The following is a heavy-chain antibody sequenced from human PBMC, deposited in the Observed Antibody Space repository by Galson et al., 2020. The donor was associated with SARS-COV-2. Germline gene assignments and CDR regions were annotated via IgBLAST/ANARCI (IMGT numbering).Heavy chain of an antibody. CDR3: ARGGGANIVVVPAAMDGIKRALDV. V-gene: IGHV4-34*01. J-gene: IGHJ6*04. Sequence: SETLSLTCAVYGGSFSGYYWSWIRQPPGKGLEWIGEINHSGSTNYNPSLKSRVTISVDTSKNQFSLKLSSVTAADTAVYYCARGGGANIVVVPAAMDGIKRALDVWGKGTTVTVSS. CDR1: GGSFSGYY. CDR2: INHSGST. D-gene: IGHD2-2*01.